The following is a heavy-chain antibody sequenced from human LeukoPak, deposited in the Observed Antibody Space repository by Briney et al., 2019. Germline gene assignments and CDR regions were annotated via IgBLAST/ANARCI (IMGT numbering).Heavy chain of an antibody. J-gene: IGHJ5*02. CDR2: ISTYDHDT. CDR1: GYTFTNYG. Sequence: ASVKVSCKASGYTFTNYGISGVLQAPGQGLEWMAWISTYDHDTNYAQKFRGRVTMTTDTSTSTAYMELRSLGSDDTAVYYCVRDYFCSGGTCDDCFDPWGQGTLVTVSS. D-gene: IGHD2-15*01. V-gene: IGHV1-18*01. CDR3: VRDYFCSGGTCDDCFDP.